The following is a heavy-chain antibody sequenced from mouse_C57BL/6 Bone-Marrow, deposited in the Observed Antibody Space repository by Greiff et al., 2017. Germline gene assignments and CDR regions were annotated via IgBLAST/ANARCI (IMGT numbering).Heavy chain of an antibody. CDR2: IHPNSGST. V-gene: IGHV1-64*01. Sequence: QVQLQQPGAELVKPGASVKLSCKASGYTFTSYWMHWVKQRPGQGLEWIGMIHPNSGSTNYNEKFKSKATLTVDKSASTAYMQLSRLTSEDAAVYYCANWEGAWFAYWGQGTLVTVSA. CDR1: GYTFTSYW. D-gene: IGHD4-1*01. CDR3: ANWEGAWFAY. J-gene: IGHJ3*01.